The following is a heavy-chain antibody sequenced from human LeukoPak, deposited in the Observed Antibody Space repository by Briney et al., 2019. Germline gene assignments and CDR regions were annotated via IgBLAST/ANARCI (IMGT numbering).Heavy chain of an antibody. J-gene: IGHJ5*02. CDR1: GFTFSSYG. V-gene: IGHV3-30*02. D-gene: IGHD3-10*01. CDR2: IRYDGSNK. Sequence: GGSLRLSCAASGFTFSSYGMHWVRQAPGKGLEWVAFIRYDGSNKYYADSVKGRFTISRDNSKNTLYLQMNSLRAEDTAVYYCAKDLYYYGSGRDWFDPWGQGTLVTVSS. CDR3: AKDLYYYGSGRDWFDP.